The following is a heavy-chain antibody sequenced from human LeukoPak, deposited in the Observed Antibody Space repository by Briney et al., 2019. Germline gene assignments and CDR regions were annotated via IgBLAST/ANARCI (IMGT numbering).Heavy chain of an antibody. D-gene: IGHD2-2*02. CDR2: FDPEGGET. CDR3: ARASTSCYTGECYFDY. CDR1: GYTLTELS. V-gene: IGHV1-24*01. Sequence: ASVKVSCKVSGYTLTELSMHWVRQAPGKGLEWMGGFDPEGGETIYAQKLQGRVTMTEDTSTDTAYMELSRLRSDDTAVYYCARASTSCYTGECYFDYWGQGTLVTVSS. J-gene: IGHJ4*02.